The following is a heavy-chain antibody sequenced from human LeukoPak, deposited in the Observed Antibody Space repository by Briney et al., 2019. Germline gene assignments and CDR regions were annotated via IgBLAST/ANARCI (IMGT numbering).Heavy chain of an antibody. D-gene: IGHD6-13*01. CDR3: ARLRSSWYQFDY. Sequence: RASETLSLTCAVSGSSISSGNYWGWIRQPPGKGLEWIGNIYHSGSTYYNPSLKSRVTISIDTSKNQFFLKLSSVTAADTAVYYCARLRSSWYQFDYWGQGTLVTVSS. V-gene: IGHV4-38-2*01. J-gene: IGHJ4*02. CDR2: IYHSGST. CDR1: GSSISSGNY.